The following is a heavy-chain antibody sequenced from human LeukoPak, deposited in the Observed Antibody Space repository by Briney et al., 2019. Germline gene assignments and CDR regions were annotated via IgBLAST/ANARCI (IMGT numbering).Heavy chain of an antibody. D-gene: IGHD3-10*01. CDR3: ARGAPYYYGSGSTFDY. CDR2: INHSGGT. V-gene: IGHV4-34*01. CDR1: CGSFSGYY. J-gene: IGHJ4*02. Sequence: SDTLSLTYCVYCGSFSGYYWSWIGQPPRRGREGIGEINHSGGTNYNPPLKSRVTISVDTSKNQFSLRLSSVTAADTAVYYCARGAPYYYGSGSTFDYWGQGTLVTVSS.